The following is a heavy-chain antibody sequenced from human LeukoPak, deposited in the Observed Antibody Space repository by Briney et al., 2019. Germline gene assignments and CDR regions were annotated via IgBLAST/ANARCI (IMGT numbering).Heavy chain of an antibody. CDR1: GFTFSSYA. V-gene: IGHV3-23*01. Sequence: GGSLRLSCAASGFTFSSYAMTWVRQAPGKGLEWVSATSGTGERTYYADSVKGRFTISRDNSKNTLYLQMSSLRAEDTAVYYCARRDGYNSGACDYWGQGTLATVSS. D-gene: IGHD5-24*01. J-gene: IGHJ4*02. CDR2: TSGTGERT. CDR3: ARRDGYNSGACDY.